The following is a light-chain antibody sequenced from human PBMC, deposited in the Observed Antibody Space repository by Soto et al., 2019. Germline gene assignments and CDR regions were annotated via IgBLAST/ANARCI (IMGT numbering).Light chain of an antibody. V-gene: IGLV2-14*01. Sequence: QSALTQPASVSGTPGQSITISCTGSNSDVGIYDFVSWYQHHPGRAPKLIVSEVSHRPSGVSNRFSGSKSGNTASLTISGLQSEDEADYYCSLYTISRVFGGGTKLTVL. CDR3: SLYTISRV. CDR1: NSDVGIYDF. CDR2: EVS. J-gene: IGLJ3*02.